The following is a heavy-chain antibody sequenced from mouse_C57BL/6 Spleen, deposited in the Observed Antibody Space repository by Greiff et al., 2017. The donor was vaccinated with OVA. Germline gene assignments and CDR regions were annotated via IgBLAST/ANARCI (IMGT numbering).Heavy chain of an antibody. CDR1: GFTFSSYG. CDR3: ARHGGYYFDY. V-gene: IGHV5-6*01. CDR2: ISSGGSYT. J-gene: IGHJ2*01. Sequence: VQLQQSGGDLVKPGGSLKLSCAASGFTFSSYGMSWVRQTPDKRLEWVATISSGGSYTYYPDSVKGRFTISRDNAKNTLYLQMSSLKSEDTAMYYGARHGGYYFDYWGQGTTLTVSS.